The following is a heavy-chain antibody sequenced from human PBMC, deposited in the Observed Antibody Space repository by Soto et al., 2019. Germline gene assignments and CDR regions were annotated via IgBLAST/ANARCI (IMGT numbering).Heavy chain of an antibody. J-gene: IGHJ4*02. CDR2: IYYSGRT. V-gene: IGHV4-39*01. Sequence: SETLSLTCTVSGGSISSSSYYWGWIRQPPGKGLEWIGSIYYSGRTYYNPSLKSRVTISVDTSKNQFSLKLSSVTAADTAVYYCARLEIVVVTAQYFDYWGQGTLVTVS. CDR3: ARLEIVVVTAQYFDY. CDR1: GGSISSSSYY. D-gene: IGHD2-21*02.